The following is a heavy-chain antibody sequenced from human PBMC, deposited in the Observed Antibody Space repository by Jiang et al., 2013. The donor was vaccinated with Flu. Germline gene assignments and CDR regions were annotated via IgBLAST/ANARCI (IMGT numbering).Heavy chain of an antibody. D-gene: IGHD3-22*01. J-gene: IGHJ4*02. CDR3: ASLGGMIVPDY. CDR1: GGSISSSSYY. Sequence: LLKPSETLSLTCTVSGGSISSSSYYWGWIRQPPGKGLEWIGSIYYSGSTYYNPSLKSRVTISVDTSKNQFSLKLSSVTAADTAVYYCASLGGMIVPDYWGQGTLVTVSS. V-gene: IGHV4-39*01. CDR2: IYYSGST.